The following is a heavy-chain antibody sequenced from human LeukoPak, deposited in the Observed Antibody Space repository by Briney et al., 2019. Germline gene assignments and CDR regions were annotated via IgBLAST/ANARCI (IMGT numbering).Heavy chain of an antibody. V-gene: IGHV4-39*01. CDR3: ARRIVVTRGFDY. CDR1: GGSISSSSYY. CDR2: IYYSGST. J-gene: IGHJ4*02. Sequence: SETLSLTCTVSGGSISSSSYYWGWIRQPPGKGLEWIGSIYYSGSTYYNPSLKSRVTISVDTSKNQFSLKLNSVTAADTAVYYCARRIVVTRGFDYWGQGTLVTVSS. D-gene: IGHD4-23*01.